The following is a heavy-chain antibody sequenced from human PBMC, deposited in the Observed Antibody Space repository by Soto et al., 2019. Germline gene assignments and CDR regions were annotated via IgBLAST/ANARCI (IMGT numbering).Heavy chain of an antibody. CDR2: IKSKTDGGTT. D-gene: IGHD1-1*01. J-gene: IGHJ4*02. Sequence: LSLTCAASGFTFSNAWMSWVRQAPGKGLEWVGRIKSKTDGGTTDYAAPVKGRFTISRDDSKNTLYLQMNSLKTEDTAVYYCTTDRPYNWNDGYYFDYWGQGTLVTVSS. CDR3: TTDRPYNWNDGYYFDY. CDR1: GFTFSNAW. V-gene: IGHV3-15*01.